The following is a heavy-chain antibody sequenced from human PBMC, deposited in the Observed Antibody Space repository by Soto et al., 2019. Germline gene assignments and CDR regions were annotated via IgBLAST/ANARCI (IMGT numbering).Heavy chain of an antibody. CDR2: FDPEDGET. CDR3: ATSRGYYYDSSGPLDLDY. CDR1: GYTLTELS. Sequence: ASVKVSCKVSGYTLTELSMHWVRQAPGKGLEWMGGFDPEDGETIYAQKFQGRVTMTEDTSTDTAYMELSSLRSEDTAVYYCATSRGYYYDSSGPLDLDYWGQGTLVTVSS. V-gene: IGHV1-24*01. J-gene: IGHJ4*02. D-gene: IGHD3-22*01.